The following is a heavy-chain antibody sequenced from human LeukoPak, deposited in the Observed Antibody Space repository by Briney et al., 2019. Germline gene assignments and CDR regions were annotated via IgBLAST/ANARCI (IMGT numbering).Heavy chain of an antibody. V-gene: IGHV4-59*12. CDR3: ARKGSSLYSSGWYRGSRAEYFQH. J-gene: IGHJ1*01. CDR1: GGSISSYY. D-gene: IGHD6-19*01. Sequence: SETLSLTCTVSGGSISSYYWSWIRQPPGKGLEWIGYIYYSGSTNYNPSLKSRVTISVDTSKNQFSLKLSSVTAADTAVYYCARKGSSLYSSGWYRGSRAEYFQHWGQGALVTVSS. CDR2: IYYSGST.